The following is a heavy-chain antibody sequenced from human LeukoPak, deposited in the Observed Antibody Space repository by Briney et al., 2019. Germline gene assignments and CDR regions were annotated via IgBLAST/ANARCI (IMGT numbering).Heavy chain of an antibody. CDR2: INHSGST. CDR1: GGSFSGYY. V-gene: IGHV4-34*01. CDR3: ARGLTQLWLRTSYFDY. J-gene: IGHJ4*02. Sequence: SETLSLTCAVYGGSFSGYYWSWIRQPPGKGLEWIGEINHSGSTNYNPSLKSRVTISVDTSKNQFSLKLSSVTAADTAVYYCARGLTQLWLRTSYFDYWGQGTLVTVS. D-gene: IGHD5-18*01.